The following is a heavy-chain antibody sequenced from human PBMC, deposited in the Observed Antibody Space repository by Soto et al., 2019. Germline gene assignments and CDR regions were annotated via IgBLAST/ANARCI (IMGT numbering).Heavy chain of an antibody. J-gene: IGHJ6*04. D-gene: IGHD3-10*01. CDR2: ISYDGSNK. Sequence: GGSLRLSCAASGFTFSSYGMHWVRQAPGKGLEWVAVISYDGSNKYYADSVKGRFTISRDNSKNTLYLQMNSLRAEDTAVYYCAKEVTMVRGVIRYYYYYGMDLWGKGTTVTVSS. CDR3: AKEVTMVRGVIRYYYYYGMDL. V-gene: IGHV3-30*18. CDR1: GFTFSSYG.